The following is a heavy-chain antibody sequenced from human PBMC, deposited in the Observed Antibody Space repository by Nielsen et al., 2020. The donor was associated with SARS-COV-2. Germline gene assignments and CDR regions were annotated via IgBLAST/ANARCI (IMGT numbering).Heavy chain of an antibody. Sequence: GESLKISCAASGFTFSSYAMHWVRQAPGKGLEWVAVISYDGSNKYYADSVKGRFTISRDNSKNTLYLQMNSLRAEDTAVYYCAKENRDFDHWGQGTLVTVSS. CDR1: GFTFSSYA. CDR2: ISYDGSNK. CDR3: AKENRDFDH. V-gene: IGHV3-30-3*01. D-gene: IGHD1-14*01. J-gene: IGHJ4*02.